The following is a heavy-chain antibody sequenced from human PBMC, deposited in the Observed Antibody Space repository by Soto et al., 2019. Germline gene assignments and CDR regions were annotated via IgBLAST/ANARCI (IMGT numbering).Heavy chain of an antibody. J-gene: IGHJ4*02. Sequence: SETLSLTCTVSGGSISSGGYYWSWIRQHPGKGLEWIGYIYYSGSTNYNPSLKSRVTISVDTSKNQFSLKLSSVTAADMAVYYCARKSYEGFDYWGQGTLVTVSS. V-gene: IGHV4-61*08. CDR2: IYYSGST. CDR3: ARKSYEGFDY. D-gene: IGHD5-12*01. CDR1: GGSISSGGYY.